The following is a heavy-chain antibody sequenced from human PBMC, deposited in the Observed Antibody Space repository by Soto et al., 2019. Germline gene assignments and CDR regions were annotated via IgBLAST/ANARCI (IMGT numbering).Heavy chain of an antibody. J-gene: IGHJ4*02. Sequence: QVQLQESGPGLVKPSQTLSLTCTVSGGSISSSAYYWSWIRQHPGKGLEWIAYIYYSGSTYYNPSLKSRVTISVETSKHQFSLKLSSETAADTAVYYCGGDGGTLAFPSLFDQWGQGTLVTVSS. V-gene: IGHV4-31*03. CDR2: IYYSGST. CDR3: GGDGGTLAFPSLFDQ. CDR1: GGSISSSAYY.